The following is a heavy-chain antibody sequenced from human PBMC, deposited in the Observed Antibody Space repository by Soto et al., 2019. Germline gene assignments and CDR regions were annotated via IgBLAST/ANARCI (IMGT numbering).Heavy chain of an antibody. CDR3: TREGSAPYYYYGMDA. CDR1: GYSFISYW. CDR2: IYPGDSDT. D-gene: IGHD3-10*01. V-gene: IGHV5-51*01. Sequence: GESLKISCKGSGYSFISYWIGWVRQMPGKGLEWMGIIYPGDSDTRYSPSFQGQVTISADKSISTAYLQWNSLKASDTAMYYCTREGSAPYYYYGMDAWGQGTTVTVSS. J-gene: IGHJ6*02.